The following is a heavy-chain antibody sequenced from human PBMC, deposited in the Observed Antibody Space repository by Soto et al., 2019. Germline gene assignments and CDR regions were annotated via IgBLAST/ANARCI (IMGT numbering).Heavy chain of an antibody. V-gene: IGHV1-18*01. Sequence: QVQLVQSGAEVKKPGASVKVSCKASGYTFTSYCISWVRQAPGQGLVWMGWISAYNVNTNYAQKHQGRVTMTTATSTSTAYMELRCLRFVDTAVYYWARDWVIRGSGWFYWVQGTLITVSS. D-gene: IGHD6-19*01. J-gene: IGHJ4*02. CDR2: ISAYNVNT. CDR3: ARDWVIRGSGWFY. CDR1: GYTFTSYC.